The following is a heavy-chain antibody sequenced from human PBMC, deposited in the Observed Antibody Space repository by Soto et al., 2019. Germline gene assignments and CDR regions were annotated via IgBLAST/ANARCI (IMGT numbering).Heavy chain of an antibody. J-gene: IGHJ1*01. CDR1: GYTFTSYG. CDR2: ISAYNGNT. Sequence: GSSVKVSWKASGYTFTSYGIHWVRQAPGQGLEWMGWISAYNGNTNSAQKFQGRVTMTRDTSTSTAYMELRSLTSDDTAVYYCAGERDDSSWSSAGYLQYWGQGTLVTVSS. CDR3: AGERDDSSWSSAGYLQY. V-gene: IGHV1-18*04. D-gene: IGHD3-22*01.